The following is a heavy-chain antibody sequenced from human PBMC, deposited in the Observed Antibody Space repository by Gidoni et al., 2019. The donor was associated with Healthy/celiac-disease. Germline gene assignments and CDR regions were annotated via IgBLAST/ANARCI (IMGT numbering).Heavy chain of an antibody. Sequence: QLQLQESGPGLVKPSETLSLTCTVSGGSISSSSYYWGWIRQPPGKGLEWIGSIYYSGSTYYNPSLKSRVTISVDTSKNQFSLKLSSVTAADTAVYYCARLVSWVGATYYFDYWGQGTLVTVSS. D-gene: IGHD1-26*01. CDR1: GGSISSSSYY. CDR3: ARLVSWVGATYYFDY. J-gene: IGHJ4*02. CDR2: IYYSGST. V-gene: IGHV4-39*01.